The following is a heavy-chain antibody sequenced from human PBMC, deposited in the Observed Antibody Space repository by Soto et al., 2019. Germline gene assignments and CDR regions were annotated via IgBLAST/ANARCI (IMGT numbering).Heavy chain of an antibody. Sequence: QVQLVQSGAEVKKPGSSVKVSCKASGGTFSSYTISWVRQAPGQGLEWMGRIIPILGIANYAQKFQGRETITADKSENTAYMEQIRLKSEGTDVYYCERDQFHLGSYSGYDFDYWGQGTLVTVSS. CDR1: GGTFSSYT. CDR2: IIPILGIA. J-gene: IGHJ4*02. CDR3: ERDQFHLGSYSGYDFDY. V-gene: IGHV1-69*08. D-gene: IGHD5-12*01.